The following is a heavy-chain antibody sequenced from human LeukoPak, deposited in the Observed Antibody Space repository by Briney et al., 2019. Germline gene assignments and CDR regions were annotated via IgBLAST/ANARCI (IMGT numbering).Heavy chain of an antibody. V-gene: IGHV4-4*09. J-gene: IGHJ3*02. CDR2: IYASGGT. CDR3: ARHGKGVTYFYTFDI. CDR1: GGSLTSYY. Sequence: SETLSLTCTVSGGSLTSYYWSWIRQPPGKGLEWIGYIYASGGTNYNPSLKSRVTISVDTSKNQFSLKLSSVTAADTAVYYCARHGKGVTYFYTFDIWGQGTVVAVSS. D-gene: IGHD2/OR15-2a*01.